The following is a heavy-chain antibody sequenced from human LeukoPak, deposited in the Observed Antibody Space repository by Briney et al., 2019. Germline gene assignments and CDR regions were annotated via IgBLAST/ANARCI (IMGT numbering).Heavy chain of an antibody. CDR3: AKGIVVSD. D-gene: IGHD2-15*01. CDR2: ITSSSSSI. V-gene: IGHV3-21*04. Sequence: GGSLRLSCVASGFTFSIYTMSWVRQAPGKGLEWVSSITSSSSSIYSADSVKGRLTISRDNAKNSLYLEMNGLRAEETAIYYCAKGIVVSDWGQGTLVTVSS. CDR1: GFTFSIYT. J-gene: IGHJ4*02.